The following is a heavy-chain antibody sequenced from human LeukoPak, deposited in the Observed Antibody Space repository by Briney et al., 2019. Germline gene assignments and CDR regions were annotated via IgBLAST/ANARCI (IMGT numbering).Heavy chain of an antibody. CDR2: IYSGGST. D-gene: IGHD4-17*01. CDR3: ASRDYGDYVPPGY. CDR1: GFTDSSNY. V-gene: IGHV3-53*01. Sequence: GGSLRLSCAASGFTDSSNYMSWVRQAPGKGLEWVSVIYSGGSTYYADSVKGRFTISRDNSKNTLYLQMNSLRAEDTAVYYCASRDYGDYVPPGYWGQGTLVTVSS. J-gene: IGHJ4*02.